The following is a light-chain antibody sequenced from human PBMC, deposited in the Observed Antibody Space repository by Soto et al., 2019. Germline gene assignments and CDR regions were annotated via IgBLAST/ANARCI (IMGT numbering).Light chain of an antibody. CDR3: QQFNSYPIT. J-gene: IGKJ5*01. Sequence: AIQLTQSPSSLSASVGDRVTITCRASQGISSALAWYQQKPGKAPKLLIYDASSLESGVPSRFSGSGSGTDFTLSISSLQTVDFATYYCQQFNSYPITFGQGTRLEIK. CDR2: DAS. V-gene: IGKV1-13*02. CDR1: QGISSA.